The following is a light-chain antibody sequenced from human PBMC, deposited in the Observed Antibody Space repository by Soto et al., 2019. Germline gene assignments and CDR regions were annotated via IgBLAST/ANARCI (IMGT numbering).Light chain of an antibody. CDR2: GAS. J-gene: IGKJ1*01. CDR3: QQTHSSLWT. CDR1: QSISSY. Sequence: DIQMTQSPSSLSASLGDRVTITCRASQSISSYLNWYQHKPGKAPKLLIYGASDLQSGVPSRFSGSGSGTDFTLSISSLQPEDSASYYCQQTHSSLWTFGQGTKVEIK. V-gene: IGKV1-39*01.